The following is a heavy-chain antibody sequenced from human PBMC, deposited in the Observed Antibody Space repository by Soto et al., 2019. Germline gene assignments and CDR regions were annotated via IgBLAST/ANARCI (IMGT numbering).Heavy chain of an antibody. CDR3: ARDVPGEYGEPTYGMDV. CDR2: IWYDGSNK. Sequence: GGALRLSCAASGFTFSSYGMHWGRQAPGKGLEWVAVIWYDGSNKYYADSVKGRFTISRDNSKNTLYLQMNSLRAEDTAVYYCARDVPGEYGEPTYGMDVWGQGTTVTVSS. CDR1: GFTFSSYG. J-gene: IGHJ6*02. V-gene: IGHV3-33*01. D-gene: IGHD4-17*01.